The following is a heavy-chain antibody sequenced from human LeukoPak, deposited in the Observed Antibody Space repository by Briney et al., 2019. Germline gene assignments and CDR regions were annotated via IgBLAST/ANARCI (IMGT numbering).Heavy chain of an antibody. V-gene: IGHV3-48*03. J-gene: IGHJ4*02. Sequence: GGALRLSCAASGFTLSSYEMNWVRQAPGKVLEWVSYISSSGSTIYYADSVKGRFTISRDNAKNSLYLQMNSLRAEDTAVYYCARGEYSSGWYGYWGQGTLVTVSS. CDR3: ARGEYSSGWYGY. CDR1: GFTLSSYE. D-gene: IGHD6-19*01. CDR2: ISSSGSTI.